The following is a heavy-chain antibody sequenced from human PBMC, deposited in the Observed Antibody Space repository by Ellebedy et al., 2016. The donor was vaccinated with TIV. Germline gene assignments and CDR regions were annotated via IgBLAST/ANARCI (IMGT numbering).Heavy chain of an antibody. V-gene: IGHV4-61*01. CDR1: GDSTTTNTFY. CDR3: ARGGHTIHGLIMPYYFDY. J-gene: IGHJ4*02. D-gene: IGHD2-2*01. Sequence: SETLSLTCAVSGDSTTTNTFYWTWIRQPPGKRLEWIGYMSYSGTTNYNPSLKRRVTISSDTSKRQFSLKLSSVTAADTAVYYCARGGHTIHGLIMPYYFDYWGQGSLVTVSS. CDR2: MSYSGTT.